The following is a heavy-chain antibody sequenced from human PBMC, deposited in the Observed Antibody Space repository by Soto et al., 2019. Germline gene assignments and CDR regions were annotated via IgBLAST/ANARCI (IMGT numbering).Heavy chain of an antibody. J-gene: IGHJ6*02. V-gene: IGHV3-23*01. CDR2: ISGGGGTT. CDR1: EFTFSSYA. CDR3: ANGKLAYHNRGLQHFSLVPLNV. Sequence: EVQLLESGGDLVQPGGSLRLSCAASEFTFSSYAMNWVRQAPGKGLAWVSVISGGGGTTYYADSVKGRFSISRDNSKTTLYLQMNSLRVEDTAVYYCANGKLAYHNRGLQHFSLVPLNVWGQGTTVTVSS. D-gene: IGHD2-2*01.